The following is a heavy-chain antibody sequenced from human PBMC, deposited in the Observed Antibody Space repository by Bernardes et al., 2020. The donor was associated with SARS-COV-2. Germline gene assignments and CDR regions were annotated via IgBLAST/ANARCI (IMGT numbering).Heavy chain of an antibody. J-gene: IGHJ2*01. Sequence: SETLFLTCTVSGGSISSYYWSWIRQPPGKGLEWIGYIYYSGSTNYNPSLKSRVTISVDTSKNQFSLKLSSVTAADTAVYYCARDPRRWLGRPHWYFDLWGRGTLVTVSS. CDR3: ARDPRRWLGRPHWYFDL. CDR2: IYYSGST. D-gene: IGHD6-19*01. CDR1: GGSISSYY. V-gene: IGHV4-59*01.